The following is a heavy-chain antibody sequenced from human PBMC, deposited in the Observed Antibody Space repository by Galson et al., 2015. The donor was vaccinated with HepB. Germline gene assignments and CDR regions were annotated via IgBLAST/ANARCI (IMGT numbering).Heavy chain of an antibody. J-gene: IGHJ2*01. CDR3: ARGDGDYRVGNSDCYFDL. CDR2: MLYDGTTK. Sequence: SLRLSCAASGFTFSSYAMHWVRQAPGKGLEWVAVMLYDGTTKYYADSVKGRFTISRDNSKNTLYLQMNSLRPEDTAVYYCARGDGDYRVGNSDCYFDLWGRGTLVTVSS. CDR1: GFTFSSYA. D-gene: IGHD4-17*01. V-gene: IGHV3-30-3*01.